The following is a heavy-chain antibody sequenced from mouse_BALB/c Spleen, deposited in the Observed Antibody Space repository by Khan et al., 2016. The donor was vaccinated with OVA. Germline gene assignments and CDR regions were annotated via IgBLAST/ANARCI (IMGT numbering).Heavy chain of an antibody. J-gene: IGHJ2*01. CDR3: ARIKRIVATYFDY. Sequence: QVQLKQSGAELVKAGASVKMSCKASGYTFTSYWMHWVKQRLGQGLEWFAETNPTNGRTYYTEKFKSKATLTVDKSSSTAYMLLSGPTFEDSAVYYSARIKRIVATYFDYWGQGTTLTVSS. V-gene: IGHV1S81*02. CDR1: GYTFTSYW. CDR2: TNPTNGRT. D-gene: IGHD1-1*01.